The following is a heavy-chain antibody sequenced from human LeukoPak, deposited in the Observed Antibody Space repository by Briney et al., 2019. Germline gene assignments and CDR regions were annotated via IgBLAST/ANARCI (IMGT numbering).Heavy chain of an antibody. J-gene: IGHJ4*02. CDR1: GGSISSGDYY. Sequence: SGTLSLTCTVSGGSISSGDYYWSWISQPPGKGLEWIGCIYYSGSTYYNPSLKSRVTISVDTSKNQFSLKLSSVTAADTAVYYCARVAQLWLLDYWGQGTLVTVSS. D-gene: IGHD5-18*01. CDR2: IYYSGST. CDR3: ARVAQLWLLDY. V-gene: IGHV4-30-4*01.